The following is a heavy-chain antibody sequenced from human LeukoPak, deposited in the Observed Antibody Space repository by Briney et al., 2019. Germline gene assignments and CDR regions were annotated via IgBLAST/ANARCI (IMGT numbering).Heavy chain of an antibody. CDR1: GFTFSSYS. V-gene: IGHV3-21*01. CDR3: ARAPVLRYFDWFHPDAFDI. CDR2: ISSSRSYI. D-gene: IGHD3-9*01. Sequence: GGSLRLSCAASGFTFSSYSMNWVRQAPGKGLEWVSSISSSRSYIYYADSVKGRFTISRDNAKNSLYLQMNSLRAEDTAVYYCARAPVLRYFDWFHPDAFDIWGQGTMVTVS. J-gene: IGHJ3*02.